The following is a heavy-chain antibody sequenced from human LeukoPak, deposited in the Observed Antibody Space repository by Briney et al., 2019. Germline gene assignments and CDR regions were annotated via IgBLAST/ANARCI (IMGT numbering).Heavy chain of an antibody. CDR2: ITAFNGNT. J-gene: IGHJ6*03. V-gene: IGHV1-18*04. D-gene: IGHD5-24*01. Sequence: ASVTVSCKASGFALYKYNIVWVRQAPGQGLEWVGWITAFNGNTNYAQKVQGRVTMTTDTSTSTSYMELRNLRSDDTAVYYCARNTYGYKFSMDVWGKGTTVIISS. CDR1: GFALYKYN. CDR3: ARNTYGYKFSMDV.